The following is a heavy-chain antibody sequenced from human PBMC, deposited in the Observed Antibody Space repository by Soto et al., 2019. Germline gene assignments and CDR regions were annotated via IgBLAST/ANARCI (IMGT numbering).Heavy chain of an antibody. Sequence: RGESLKISCKGSGYSFTTYWIAWVRQMPGKGLEWMGISHPGDSDTRYSPSFQGQVTISADKSISTAYLQWSSLKASDTAMYYCARPNYYDSSGYYPDGFDIWGQGTMVTVSS. CDR2: SHPGDSDT. CDR3: ARPNYYDSSGYYPDGFDI. V-gene: IGHV5-51*01. J-gene: IGHJ3*02. D-gene: IGHD3-22*01. CDR1: GYSFTTYW.